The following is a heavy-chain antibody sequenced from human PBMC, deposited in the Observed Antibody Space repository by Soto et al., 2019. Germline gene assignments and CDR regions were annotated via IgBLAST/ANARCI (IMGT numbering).Heavy chain of an antibody. CDR1: GGSISSSNYF. D-gene: IGHD1-26*01. V-gene: IGHV4-39*01. CDR2: IYYSGST. J-gene: IGHJ6*02. Sequence: PSETLSLTCTVSGGSISSSNYFWGWIRQPPGKGLEWIGSIYYSGSTYYNPSLKSPVTISVDTSKNQFSLKLSSVTAADTAVYYCARHENRYSVSYYYYYRMDVWGQGTTVTVSS. CDR3: ARHENRYSVSYYYYYRMDV.